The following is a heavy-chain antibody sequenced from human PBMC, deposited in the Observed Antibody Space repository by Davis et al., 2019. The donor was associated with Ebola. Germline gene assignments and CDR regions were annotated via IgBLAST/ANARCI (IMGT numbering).Heavy chain of an antibody. V-gene: IGHV1-46*01. D-gene: IGHD4-11*01. Sequence: AASVKVSCKASGYTFTSYYMHWVRQAPGQGREWMGIINPSDGNTNYAQKVQGRVTMTRHTSTTTVYMQLSSLSSDDTGVYYCARDDTGYSSNLGRFRDHPFDLWGQGTMVTVSS. CDR3: ARDDTGYSSNLGRFRDHPFDL. J-gene: IGHJ3*01. CDR2: INPSDGNT. CDR1: GYTFTSYY.